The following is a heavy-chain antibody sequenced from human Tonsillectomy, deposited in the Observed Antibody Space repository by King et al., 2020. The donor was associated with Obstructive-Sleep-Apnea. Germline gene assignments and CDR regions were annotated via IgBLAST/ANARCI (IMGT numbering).Heavy chain of an antibody. J-gene: IGHJ3*02. Sequence: QLQESGPGLVKPSETLSLTCTVSGYSISSGYYWGWIRQPPGKGLEWIGSIYHSGSTYYNPSLKSRVTISVDTSKNQFSLKLSSGTAADTAVYYCARQPDYYDSSGYYYHSDDAFDIWGQGTMVTVSS. D-gene: IGHD3-22*01. CDR1: GYSISSGYY. V-gene: IGHV4-38-2*02. CDR3: ARQPDYYDSSGYYYHSDDAFDI. CDR2: IYHSGST.